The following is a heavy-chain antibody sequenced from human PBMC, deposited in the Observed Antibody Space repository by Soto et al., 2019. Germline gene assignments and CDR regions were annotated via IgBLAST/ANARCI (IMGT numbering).Heavy chain of an antibody. CDR2: INADKGDT. V-gene: IGHV1-3*01. Sequence: QAQLVQSGAEVKKPGASVKVSCKASGYSFTVFAMHWVRLASGQRLEWMGWINADKGDTKYSPKFQGRVTITRDTSATTVYMELRSLRSEDTAVYYCARGPLSGVATIWDYANWFDPWGQGSLVTVST. CDR3: ARGPLSGVATIWDYANWFDP. CDR1: GYSFTVFA. D-gene: IGHD5-12*01. J-gene: IGHJ5*02.